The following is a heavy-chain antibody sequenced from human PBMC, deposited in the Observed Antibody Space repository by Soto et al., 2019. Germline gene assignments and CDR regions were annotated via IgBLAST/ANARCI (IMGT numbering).Heavy chain of an antibody. J-gene: IGHJ3*02. D-gene: IGHD2-21*02. Sequence: GGSLRLSCVASGFAFSDSAIHWVRQSSGKGLEWVGRIKDKGNNYAIAYAASVTGRFTVSRDDSKNTAYLQLNSLKIEETAIYFCTRHRIIWANHMTAAVSNDGFDIWGQGTMVTVSS. V-gene: IGHV3-73*01. CDR1: GFAFSDSA. CDR3: TRHRIIWANHMTAAVSNDGFDI. CDR2: IKDKGNNYAI.